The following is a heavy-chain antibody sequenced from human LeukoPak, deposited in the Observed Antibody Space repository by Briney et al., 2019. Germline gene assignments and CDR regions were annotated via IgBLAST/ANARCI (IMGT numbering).Heavy chain of an antibody. CDR2: ISASDGNT. Sequence: ASVKVSCKASGYTFTSYGVSWVRQAPGQGLEWMGWISASDGNTNYAQNLQDRVTMTTATSTSTAYMELRSLRSDDTAVYYCARYPLSYSSNWHYYIDYWGQGTLLTVSS. V-gene: IGHV1-18*01. CDR3: ARYPLSYSSNWHYYIDY. J-gene: IGHJ4*02. D-gene: IGHD6-13*01. CDR1: GYTFTSYG.